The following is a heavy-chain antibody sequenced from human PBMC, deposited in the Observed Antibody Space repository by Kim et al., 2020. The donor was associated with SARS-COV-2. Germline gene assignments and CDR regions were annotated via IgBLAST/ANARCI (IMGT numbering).Heavy chain of an antibody. Sequence: GGSLRLSCAASGFTFSTYAMNWVRQAPGKGLEWVSSVRGNGDSTYYADPVKGRFTISRDNSKRTLYLQMNSLRAEDTAVYYCAKGEPPSTGYFFDYWGQG. J-gene: IGHJ4*02. CDR1: GFTFSTYA. CDR3: AKGEPPSTGYFFDY. V-gene: IGHV3-23*01. D-gene: IGHD6-13*01. CDR2: VRGNGDST.